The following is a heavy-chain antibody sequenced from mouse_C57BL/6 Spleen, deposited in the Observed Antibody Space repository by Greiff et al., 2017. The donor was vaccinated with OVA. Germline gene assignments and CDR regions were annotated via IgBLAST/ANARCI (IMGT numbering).Heavy chain of an antibody. CDR1: GYTFTSYW. Sequence: QVQLKQPGAELVKPGASVKLSCKASGYTFTSYWMHWVKQRPGQGLEWIGMIHPNSGSTNYNEKFKSKATLTVDKSSGTAYMQLSSLTSVDSAVYYCSSLNWDVDYWGQGTTLTVSS. CDR2: IHPNSGST. J-gene: IGHJ2*01. V-gene: IGHV1-64*01. D-gene: IGHD4-1*01. CDR3: SSLNWDVDY.